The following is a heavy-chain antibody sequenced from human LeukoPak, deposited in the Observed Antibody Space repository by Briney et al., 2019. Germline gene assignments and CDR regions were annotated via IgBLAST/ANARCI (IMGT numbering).Heavy chain of an antibody. D-gene: IGHD3-9*01. Sequence: SETLSLTCTVSGGSISSSSYYWGWIRQPPGKGLEWIGSIYYSGSTYYNPSLKSRVTISVDTSKNQFSLKLSSVTAADTAVYYCARVSPFYWVDYWGQGTLVTVSS. J-gene: IGHJ4*02. V-gene: IGHV4-39*07. CDR2: IYYSGST. CDR1: GGSISSSSYY. CDR3: ARVSPFYWVDY.